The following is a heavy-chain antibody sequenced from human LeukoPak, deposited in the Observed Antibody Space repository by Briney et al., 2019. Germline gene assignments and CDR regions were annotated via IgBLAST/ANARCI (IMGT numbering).Heavy chain of an antibody. J-gene: IGHJ4*02. Sequence: GGSLRHSCAASGFTFSDYWMSWVRQAPGKGLEWVANIKQDGSEKHYVDSVKGRFTISRDNAKNSLYLQMNSLRAEDTAVYYCARDLYGDYSPFDYWGQGTLVTVSS. CDR3: ARDLYGDYSPFDY. D-gene: IGHD4-17*01. CDR1: GFTFSDYW. CDR2: IKQDGSEK. V-gene: IGHV3-7*04.